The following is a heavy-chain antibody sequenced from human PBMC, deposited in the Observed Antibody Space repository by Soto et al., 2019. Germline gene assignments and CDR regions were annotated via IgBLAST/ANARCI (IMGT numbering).Heavy chain of an antibody. V-gene: IGHV1-18*04. CDR1: GYTFHGYG. CDR3: ARIPPPRRITIFGVVIIAPDY. CDR2: ISAYNGNT. D-gene: IGHD3-3*01. Sequence: ASVKGSCQPSGYTFHGYGISWVRQAPGEGLEWMGWISAYNGNTNYAQKLQGRVTMTTDTSTSTAYMELRSLGSDDTAVYYCARIPPPRRITIFGVVIIAPDYWGEGTLVTVSS. J-gene: IGHJ4*02.